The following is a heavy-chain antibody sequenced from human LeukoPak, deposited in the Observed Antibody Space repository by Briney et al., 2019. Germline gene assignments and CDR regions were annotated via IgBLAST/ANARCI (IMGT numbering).Heavy chain of an antibody. D-gene: IGHD1-26*01. V-gene: IGHV3-23*01. CDR2: ISGSGGST. CDR1: GFTFSSYA. J-gene: IGHJ4*02. CDR3: AKVYRAGELLGLDY. Sequence: PGGSLRLSCAASGFTFSSYAMSWVRQAPGKGLEWVSAISGSGGSTYYADSVKGRLTISRDHSKNTLYLQMSSLRAEETAVYYCAKVYRAGELLGLDYWGQGTLVTVSS.